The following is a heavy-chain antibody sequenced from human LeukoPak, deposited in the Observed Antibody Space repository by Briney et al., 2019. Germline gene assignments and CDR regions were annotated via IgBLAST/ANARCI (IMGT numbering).Heavy chain of an antibody. J-gene: IGHJ4*02. Sequence: ASVKVSCKASGYTFTSYYMHWVRQAPGQGLEWMGLINPTGGSTGYAQKFQGRVTMTTDTSTSTAYMDLTSLRSDDTAMYYCARGGFGYSSSSGPDYWGQGTLVTVSS. V-gene: IGHV1-46*01. CDR3: ARGGFGYSSSSGPDY. D-gene: IGHD6-6*01. CDR1: GYTFTSYY. CDR2: INPTGGST.